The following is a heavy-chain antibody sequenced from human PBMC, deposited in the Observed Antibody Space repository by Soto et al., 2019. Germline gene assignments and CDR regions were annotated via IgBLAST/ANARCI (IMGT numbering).Heavy chain of an antibody. CDR1: GGSISGFY. V-gene: IGHV4-59*08. CDR2: IYYSGST. D-gene: IGHD3-10*01. Sequence: SETLSLTCTVSGGSISGFYWSWIRQPPGKGLEWIGYIYYSGSTNYNPSLKSRVTISVDTSKNQFSLKLNSMTAADTAVYYCARHNYGSGSTYFDYWGQGTLVTVSS. CDR3: ARHNYGSGSTYFDY. J-gene: IGHJ4*02.